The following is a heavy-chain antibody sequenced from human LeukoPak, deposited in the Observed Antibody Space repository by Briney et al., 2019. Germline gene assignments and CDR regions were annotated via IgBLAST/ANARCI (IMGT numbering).Heavy chain of an antibody. CDR3: AREGSSSWYASGWFDP. CDR1: GGSISSYY. Sequence: PSETLSLTCTVSGGSISSYYWSWIRQPPGKGLEWIGYIYYGGSTNYNPSLKSRVTISVDTSKNQFSLKLSSVTAADTAVYYCAREGSSSWYASGWFDPWGQGTLVTVSS. V-gene: IGHV4-59*01. CDR2: IYYGGST. D-gene: IGHD6-13*01. J-gene: IGHJ5*02.